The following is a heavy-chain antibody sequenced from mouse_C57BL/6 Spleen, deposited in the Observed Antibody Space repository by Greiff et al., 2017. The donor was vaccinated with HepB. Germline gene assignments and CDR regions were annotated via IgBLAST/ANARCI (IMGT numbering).Heavy chain of an antibody. D-gene: IGHD2-2*01. J-gene: IGHJ4*01. V-gene: IGHV1-64*01. Sequence: QVQLQQPGAELVKPGASVKLSCKASGYTFTSYWMHWVKQRPGQGLEWIGMIHPNSGSTNYNEKFKSKATLTVDKSSSTAYMQLSSLTYEDSAVYYCARWLPLYAMDYWGQGTSVTVSS. CDR1: GYTFTSYW. CDR2: IHPNSGST. CDR3: ARWLPLYAMDY.